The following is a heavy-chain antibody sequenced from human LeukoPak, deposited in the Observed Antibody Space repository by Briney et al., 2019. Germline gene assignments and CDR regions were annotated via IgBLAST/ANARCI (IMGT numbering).Heavy chain of an antibody. CDR2: IYPGDSDT. D-gene: IGHD2-2*01. CDR3: ARFLAGPGPRSAHIVVVPAAALDY. CDR1: GYSFTSYW. V-gene: IGHV5-51*01. Sequence: GESLKISCRGSGYSFTSYWIGWVRQMRGKGLEWMGIIYPGDSDTRDSLSFQGQVTISADTSISTAYLQWSSLKASDTAMYYCARFLAGPGPRSAHIVVVPAAALDYWGQGTLVTVSS. J-gene: IGHJ4*02.